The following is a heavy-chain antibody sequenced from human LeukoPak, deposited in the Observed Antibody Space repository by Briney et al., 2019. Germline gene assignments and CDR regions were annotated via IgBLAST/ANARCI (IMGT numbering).Heavy chain of an antibody. CDR2: IKRDGSEK. Sequence: GGSLRLSCTASGFTFSSYWMMWVRLAPGKRLEWVANIKRDGSEKCYADSVKGRFTISRDNAKNSLYLQMNSLRVEDTAMYYCARENFELWGQGTLVTVSS. CDR1: GFTFSSYW. V-gene: IGHV3-7*05. CDR3: ARENFEL. J-gene: IGHJ4*02.